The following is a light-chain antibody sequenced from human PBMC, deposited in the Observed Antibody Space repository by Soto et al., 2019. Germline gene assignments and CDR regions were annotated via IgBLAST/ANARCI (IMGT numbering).Light chain of an antibody. CDR3: CSYAGSSTFYD. CDR2: EGS. V-gene: IGLV2-23*01. J-gene: IGLJ1*01. CDR1: SSDVGSYNL. Sequence: QSALTQPASVSGSPGQSITISCTGTSSDVGSYNLVSWYQQHPGKAPKLMIYEGSRRPSGISSRFSGSKSGNTASLTISGLQAEDEADYYCCSYAGSSTFYDFGTGTKLTVL.